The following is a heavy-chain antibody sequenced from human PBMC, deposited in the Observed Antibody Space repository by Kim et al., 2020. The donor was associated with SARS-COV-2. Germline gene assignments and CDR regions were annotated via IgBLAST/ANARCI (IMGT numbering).Heavy chain of an antibody. J-gene: IGHJ6*02. CDR2: ISSSSSYI. V-gene: IGHV3-21*01. Sequence: GGSLRLSCAASGFTFSSYSMNWVRQAPGKGLEWVSSISSSSSYIYYADSVKGRFTISRDNAKNSLYLQMNSLRAEDTAVYYCAPIYGGNGWVDYYYYGMDVWGQGTTVTVSS. CDR1: GFTFSSYS. D-gene: IGHD4-17*01. CDR3: APIYGGNGWVDYYYYGMDV.